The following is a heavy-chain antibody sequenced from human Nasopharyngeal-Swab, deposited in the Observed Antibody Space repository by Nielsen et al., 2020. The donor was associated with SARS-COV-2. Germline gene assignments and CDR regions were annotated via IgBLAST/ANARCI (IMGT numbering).Heavy chain of an antibody. V-gene: IGHV4-39*01. D-gene: IGHD1-1*01. CDR2: VYYSGAT. J-gene: IGHJ4*02. CDR1: GGSFSGYY. Sequence: SETLSLTCAVYGGSFSGYYWGWIRQPPGKGLQFIGSVYYSGATYYSPSLKSRVTISVGTAKNQFYLQLNSVTAADTAVYFCARLRTTKPDIWGQGTLVTVSS. CDR3: ARLRTTKPDI.